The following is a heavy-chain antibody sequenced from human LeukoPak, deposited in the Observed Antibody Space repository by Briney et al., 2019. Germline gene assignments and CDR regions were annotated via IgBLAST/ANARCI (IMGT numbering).Heavy chain of an antibody. D-gene: IGHD3-10*01. CDR2: IYYSGST. J-gene: IGHJ5*02. Sequence: PSETLSLTCTVSGGSISRYYWSWIRQPPGKGLEWIGYIYYSGSTNYNPSLKSRVTISVDTSKNQFSLKLSSVTAADTAVYYCARGGFGSRKINWFDPWGQGTLVTVSS. CDR1: GGSISRYY. V-gene: IGHV4-59*01. CDR3: ARGGFGSRKINWFDP.